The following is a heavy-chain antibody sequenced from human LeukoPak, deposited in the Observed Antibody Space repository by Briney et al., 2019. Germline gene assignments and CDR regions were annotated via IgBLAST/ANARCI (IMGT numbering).Heavy chain of an antibody. J-gene: IGHJ6*02. CDR2: ISGSGGST. CDR3: AWTSGHADTYYDYFWGSSPVEYYYGMDV. D-gene: IGHD3-16*01. V-gene: IGHV3-23*01. CDR1: GFTFSSYA. Sequence: GGSLRLSCAASGFTFSSYAMSWVRQAPGKGLEWVSAISGSGGSTYYADSVKGRFTISRDNSKNTLYLQMNSLRAEDTAVYYCAWTSGHADTYYDYFWGSSPVEYYYGMDVWGQGTTVTVSS.